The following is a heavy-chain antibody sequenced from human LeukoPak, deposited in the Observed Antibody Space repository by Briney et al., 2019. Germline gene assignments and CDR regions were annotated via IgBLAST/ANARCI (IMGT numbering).Heavy chain of an antibody. CDR3: ARTYCSGGSCHFDY. J-gene: IGHJ4*02. V-gene: IGHV4-59*08. Sequence: SETLSLTCTVSGGSIRSYYWSWIRQPPGKGLEWMGYIFYSGSTDSNPSLKSRVTISVDTSKNRFSLKLSSVTAADTAVYYCARTYCSGGSCHFDYWGQGTLVTVSS. D-gene: IGHD2-15*01. CDR1: GGSIRSYY. CDR2: IFYSGST.